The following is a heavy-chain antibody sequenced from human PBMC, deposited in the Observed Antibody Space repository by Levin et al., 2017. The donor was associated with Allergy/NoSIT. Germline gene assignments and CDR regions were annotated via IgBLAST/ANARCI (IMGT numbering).Heavy chain of an antibody. V-gene: IGHV4-39*01. CDR1: GGSISSPSYY. D-gene: IGHD3-22*01. Sequence: SQTLSLTCTVSGGSISSPSYYWGWVRQPPGKGLEWIGSIHYSGSTYYNPSLKSRVTISVDTSLNQLSLKLTSVTAADTAVYYCARQKFTYYYDSSGYYIDLWGRGTLVTVSS. J-gene: IGHJ2*01. CDR2: IHYSGST. CDR3: ARQKFTYYYDSSGYYIDL.